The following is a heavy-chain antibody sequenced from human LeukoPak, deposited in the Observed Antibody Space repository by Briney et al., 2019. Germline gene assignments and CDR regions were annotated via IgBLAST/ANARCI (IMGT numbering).Heavy chain of an antibody. D-gene: IGHD3-16*01. J-gene: IGHJ4*02. V-gene: IGHV3-30*18. Sequence: PGGSLRLSCAASGFTFSSYGMHWVRQAPGKGLEWVAVISYDGSNKYYADSVKGRFTISRDNSKNTLYLQMNSLRAEDTAVYYCAKAVGHGGFGYWGQGTLVTVSS. CDR3: AKAVGHGGFGY. CDR1: GFTFSSYG. CDR2: ISYDGSNK.